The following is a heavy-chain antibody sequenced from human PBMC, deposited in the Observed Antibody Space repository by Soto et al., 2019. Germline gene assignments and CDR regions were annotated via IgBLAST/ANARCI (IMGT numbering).Heavy chain of an antibody. CDR1: GVTFSSNY. V-gene: IGHV3-66*04. J-gene: IGHJ4*02. D-gene: IGHD3-10*01. CDR2: IYSGGST. CDR3: SRHVYNYGAGYFDY. Sequence: EVQLVESGGGLVQPGGSLRLSCAASGVTFSSNYMSWVRQAPGKGLEWVAVIYSGGSTYYADSVKGRFTISRDNSKNTLYIQMNSMRAEDTAVYYCSRHVYNYGAGYFDYWGQGTRVTVSS.